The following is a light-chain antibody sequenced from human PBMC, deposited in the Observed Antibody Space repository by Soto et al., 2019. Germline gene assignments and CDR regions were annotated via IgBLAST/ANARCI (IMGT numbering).Light chain of an antibody. CDR1: SNDVGGYDY. V-gene: IGLV2-14*01. Sequence: QSVLTQPASVSGSPGQSITISCSGTSNDVGGYDYVSWYRQHPGKAPKLMIYEVSNRPSGFSNRFSGSKSGNTASLTISGLRAEDEADYYCSSYTSSHTYVFGSGTKVTVL. CDR3: SSYTSSHTYV. CDR2: EVS. J-gene: IGLJ1*01.